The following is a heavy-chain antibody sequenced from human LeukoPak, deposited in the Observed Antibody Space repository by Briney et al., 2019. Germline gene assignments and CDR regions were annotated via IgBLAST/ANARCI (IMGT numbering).Heavy chain of an antibody. D-gene: IGHD1-14*01. CDR3: TKSGPPDPY. CDR2: LYSGGRT. V-gene: IGHV3-53*01. Sequence: GGSLRLSCAASGLTVYTNDMSWVRQAPGKRLEWVSILYSGGRTYYGDSVKGRFTISRDSSRNTLYLQMNSLRAEDTAMYYCTKSGPPDPYWGQGTMVTVSS. CDR1: GLTVYTND. J-gene: IGHJ3*01.